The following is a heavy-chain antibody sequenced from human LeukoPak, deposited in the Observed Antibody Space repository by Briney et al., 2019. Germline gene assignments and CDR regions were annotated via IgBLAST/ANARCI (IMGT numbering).Heavy chain of an antibody. CDR2: IYNSGST. CDR1: GGSISSGGYY. CDR3: VRDRELNY. J-gene: IGHJ4*02. D-gene: IGHD1-7*01. V-gene: IGHV4-61*08. Sequence: PSETLSLTCTVSGGSISSGGYYWSWIRQPPGKGLEWIGYIYNSGSTSYNPSLKSRATISADTSKNQFSLKLSSVTAADTAVYYCVRDRELNYWGQGTLVTASS.